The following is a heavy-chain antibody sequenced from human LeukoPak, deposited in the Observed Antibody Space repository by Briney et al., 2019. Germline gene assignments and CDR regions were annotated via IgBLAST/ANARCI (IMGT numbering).Heavy chain of an antibody. CDR3: ARDSDYDILTAHPQHYYYGMDV. V-gene: IGHV3-11*01. CDR2: ISSSGSTI. Sequence: GGSLRLSCAASGFTFSDYYMSWIRQAPGKGLELVSYISSSGSTIYYADSVKGRFTISRDNAKNSLYLQMNSLRAEDTAVYYCARDSDYDILTAHPQHYYYGMDVWGQGTTVTVSS. CDR1: GFTFSDYY. J-gene: IGHJ6*02. D-gene: IGHD3-9*01.